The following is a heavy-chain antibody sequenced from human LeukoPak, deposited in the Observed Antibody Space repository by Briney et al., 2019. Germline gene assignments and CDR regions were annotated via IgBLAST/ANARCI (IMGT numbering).Heavy chain of an antibody. CDR3: ARDPVVVAATGTDY. J-gene: IGHJ4*02. D-gene: IGHD2-15*01. CDR2: IIPIFGTA. V-gene: IGHV1-69*06. Sequence: SVKVSCKASVGTFSSYAISWVRQAPGQGLEWVGRIIPIFGTANYAQKFQRRVTITADKSTSTAYMELSSLRSEDTAVYYCARDPVVVAATGTDYWGQGTLVTVSS. CDR1: VGTFSSYA.